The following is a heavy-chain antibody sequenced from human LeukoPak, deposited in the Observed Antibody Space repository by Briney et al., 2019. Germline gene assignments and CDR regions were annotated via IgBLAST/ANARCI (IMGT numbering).Heavy chain of an antibody. D-gene: IGHD6-13*01. J-gene: IGHJ4*02. CDR2: LSGYDGTT. CDR3: ARDNKLAVGSAFDY. Sequence: PGASVKVSCKASGYTFSSYGISWVRQAPGQGPEWMGWLSGYDGTTKYAQNVQGRVTLTTDTSTSTAHMELRSLRSDDTAFYYCARDNKLAVGSAFDYWGQGTLVTVSS. V-gene: IGHV1-18*01. CDR1: GYTFSSYG.